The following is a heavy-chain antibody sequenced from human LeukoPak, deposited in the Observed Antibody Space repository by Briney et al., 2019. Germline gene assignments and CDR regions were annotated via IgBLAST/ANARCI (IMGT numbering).Heavy chain of an antibody. CDR3: ARIPYASSSGGVY. CDR1: GGSISSSNW. J-gene: IGHJ4*02. Sequence: SETLSLTCAVSGGSISSSNWWCWVRQPPGKGLEWIGVIYYSGSTNYNPSLKSRVTISLDKSKNQFSLKLSSVTAADTAVYYCARIPYASSSGGVYWGQGTLVTVSS. V-gene: IGHV4-4*02. CDR2: IYYSGST. D-gene: IGHD6-6*01.